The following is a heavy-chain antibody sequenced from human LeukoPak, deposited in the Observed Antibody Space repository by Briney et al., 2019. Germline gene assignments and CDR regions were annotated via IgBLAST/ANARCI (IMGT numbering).Heavy chain of an antibody. J-gene: IGHJ4*02. CDR2: IKSDGSST. V-gene: IGHV3-74*01. CDR3: AREGYFDILTGYYIPPPIDY. D-gene: IGHD3-9*01. Sequence: GGSLGLSCAASGFTFSDYWMHWVRQAPGKGLVWVSRIKSDGSSTSYADSVKGRFTISRDNSKNTLYLQMNSLRAEDTAVYYCAREGYFDILTGYYIPPPIDYWGQGTLVTVSS. CDR1: GFTFSDYW.